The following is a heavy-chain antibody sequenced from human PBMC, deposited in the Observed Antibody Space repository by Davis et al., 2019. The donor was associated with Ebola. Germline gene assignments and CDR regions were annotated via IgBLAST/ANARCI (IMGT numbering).Heavy chain of an antibody. J-gene: IGHJ4*02. Sequence: PGGSLRLSCAASGFTFSTYNMNWVRQAPGKGLEWVSSITSASGYIYYADSVKGRFSISRDNAKSSLNLQMHSLRGDDTAVYFCARETPISSRSDWWGQGTLVTVSS. CDR2: ITSASGYI. D-gene: IGHD2-2*01. CDR3: ARETPISSRSDW. CDR1: GFTFSTYN. V-gene: IGHV3-21*04.